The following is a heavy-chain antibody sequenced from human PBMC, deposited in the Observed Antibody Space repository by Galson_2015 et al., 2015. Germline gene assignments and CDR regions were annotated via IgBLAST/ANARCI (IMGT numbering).Heavy chain of an antibody. Sequence: SLRLSCAVSGFTVSSYAMSWVRQAPGKGLEWVSLTTASGGSPYYADSVKRRFTISRDTSKTTLHLQMSSLRAEDTAMYFFANGVGSDFCYANDYWGQGTLVTVSS. D-gene: IGHD3/OR15-3a*01. CDR1: GFTVSSYA. CDR2: TTASGGSP. CDR3: ANGVGSDFCYANDY. J-gene: IGHJ4*02. V-gene: IGHV3-23*01.